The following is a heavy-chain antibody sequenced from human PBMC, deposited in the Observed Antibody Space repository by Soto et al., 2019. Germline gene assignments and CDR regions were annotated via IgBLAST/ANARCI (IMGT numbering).Heavy chain of an antibody. CDR1: GCIFNNYG. V-gene: IGHV1-18*01. Sequence: QIQLVQSGAEVKVPGASVKVSCRASGCIFNNYGITWVRQAPGQGLEWMGFITADNGDTKFAEKLQGRVSMTTDTSTNTAYMELRNLRSDDTALYYCARRTLGSAIGIGDYWGQGTLVTVSS. CDR3: ARRTLGSAIGIGDY. J-gene: IGHJ4*02. CDR2: ITADNGDT. D-gene: IGHD7-27*01.